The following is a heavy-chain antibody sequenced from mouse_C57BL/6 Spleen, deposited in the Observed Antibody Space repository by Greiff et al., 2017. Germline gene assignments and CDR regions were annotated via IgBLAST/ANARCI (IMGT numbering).Heavy chain of an antibody. CDR2: IYPGSGST. D-gene: IGHD2-3*01. V-gene: IGHV1-55*01. Sequence: QVQLQQPGAELVKPGASVKMSCKASGYTFTSYWITWVKQRPGQGLEWIGDIYPGSGSTNYNEKFKSKATLTVDTSSSTAYMQLSSLTSEDSAVYYCARGGIYDGYYEGAIDYWGQGTSVTVSS. J-gene: IGHJ4*01. CDR3: ARGGIYDGYYEGAIDY. CDR1: GYTFTSYW.